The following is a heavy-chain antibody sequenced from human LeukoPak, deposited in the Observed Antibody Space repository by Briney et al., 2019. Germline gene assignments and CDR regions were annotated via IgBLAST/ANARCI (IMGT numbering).Heavy chain of an antibody. Sequence: GGSLRLSCAASGFTFSNHAMTWVRQAPGKGLEWVAVISYDGSNKYYADSVKGRFTISRDNSKNTLYLQMNSLRAEDTAVYYCAKGSSSTSSGGFDPWGQGTLVTVSS. D-gene: IGHD2-2*01. CDR2: ISYDGSNK. V-gene: IGHV3-30-3*01. J-gene: IGHJ5*02. CDR1: GFTFSNHA. CDR3: AKGSSSTSSGGFDP.